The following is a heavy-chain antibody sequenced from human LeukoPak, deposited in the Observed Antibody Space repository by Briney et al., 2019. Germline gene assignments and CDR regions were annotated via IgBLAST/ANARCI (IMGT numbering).Heavy chain of an antibody. CDR3: AKDHGSSDWYYFDY. V-gene: IGHV3-30*02. D-gene: IGHD6-13*01. J-gene: IGHJ4*02. Sequence: GGSLRLSCAASGFTFSSYAMQWVRQAPGKGLEWVAFIHYDGSNNYYADSVKGRFTISRDNSKNTLYLQMNTLRADDTAVYYCAKDHGSSDWYYFDYWGQGTLVTVSS. CDR2: IHYDGSNN. CDR1: GFTFSSYA.